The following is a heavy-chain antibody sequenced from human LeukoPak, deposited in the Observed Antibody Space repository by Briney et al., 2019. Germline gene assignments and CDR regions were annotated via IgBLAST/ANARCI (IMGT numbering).Heavy chain of an antibody. D-gene: IGHD6-13*01. J-gene: IGHJ6*03. Sequence: SETLSLTCTVSGVSISSSNSYWGWIRQPPGKGLEWIGSIYYSGNTYYNASLKSQVSISIDTSKNQFSLRLTSVTAADTAVYYCARSYIAAAGPYYYYYMDVWGKGTTVTISS. CDR3: ARSYIAAAGPYYYYYMDV. V-gene: IGHV4-39*01. CDR2: IYYSGNT. CDR1: GVSISSSNSY.